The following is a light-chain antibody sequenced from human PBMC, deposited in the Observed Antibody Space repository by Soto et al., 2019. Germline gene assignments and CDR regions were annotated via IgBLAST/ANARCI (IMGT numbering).Light chain of an antibody. CDR3: QQSFSNPT. Sequence: IRMTQSPSSFSASTGDRVTITCRASQSISSSLNWYQQKPGRAPKLLIYAASTLQSGVPSRFSGSGSGTDFTVTISSLQPEDFATYYCQQSFSNPTFGQGTKVDIK. CDR2: AAS. J-gene: IGKJ1*01. V-gene: IGKV1-39*01. CDR1: QSISSS.